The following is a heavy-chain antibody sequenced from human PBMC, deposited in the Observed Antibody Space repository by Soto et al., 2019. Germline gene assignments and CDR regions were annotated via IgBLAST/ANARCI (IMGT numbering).Heavy chain of an antibody. J-gene: IGHJ5*01. Sequence: GEFLKISCKGSGYSFTSYWISWVRQMPGKGLEWMGRIDPSDSYTNYSPSFQGHVTISADKSISTAYLQWSSLKAPHTAIHYCASHEGSGGWYDSWGKGTLVTSPQ. D-gene: IGHD2-15*01. V-gene: IGHV5-10-1*01. CDR2: IDPSDSYT. CDR3: ASHEGSGGWYDS. CDR1: GYSFTSYW.